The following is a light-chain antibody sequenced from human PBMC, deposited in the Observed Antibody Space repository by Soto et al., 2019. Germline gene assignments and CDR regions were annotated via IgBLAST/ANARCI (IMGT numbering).Light chain of an antibody. V-gene: IGKV3-20*01. CDR2: AAS. CDR1: QSVSSTY. Sequence: EIVLTQSPDTLSLFPGERATLSCRASQSVSSTYLDWYQQKPGQAPRPLLSAASSRATGTPDRFSGSGSGTDFTLTISRLEPEDFSVYYCQQYGSSRWTFGQGTKVEIK. CDR3: QQYGSSRWT. J-gene: IGKJ1*01.